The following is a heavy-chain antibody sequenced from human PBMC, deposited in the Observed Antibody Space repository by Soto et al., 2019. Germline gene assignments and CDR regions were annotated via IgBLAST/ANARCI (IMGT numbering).Heavy chain of an antibody. V-gene: IGHV1-24*01. D-gene: IGHD6-13*01. CDR3: ATLQQQLVMFHY. Sequence: ASVKVSCKVSGYTLTELSMHWVRQAPGKGLEWMGGFDPEDGETIYAQKFQGRVTMTEDTSTDTAYMELSSLRSEDTAVYYCATLQQQLVMFHYWGQGTLVTVSS. J-gene: IGHJ4*02. CDR2: FDPEDGET. CDR1: GYTLTELS.